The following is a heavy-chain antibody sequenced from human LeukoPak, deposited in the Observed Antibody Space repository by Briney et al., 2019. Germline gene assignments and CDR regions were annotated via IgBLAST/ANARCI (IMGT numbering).Heavy chain of an antibody. Sequence: GGSLRLSCSASGFSFSTYWMSWVRQTPEKGLEFVADIDRDGSVRNYMDSLRGRSTISRDNAKKSMYLEMNSLRADDTAVYYCARDPGSSSFDLWGRGALVTVSS. CDR2: IDRDGSVR. CDR1: GFSFSTYW. V-gene: IGHV3-7*01. J-gene: IGHJ4*02. D-gene: IGHD6-13*01. CDR3: ARDPGSSSFDL.